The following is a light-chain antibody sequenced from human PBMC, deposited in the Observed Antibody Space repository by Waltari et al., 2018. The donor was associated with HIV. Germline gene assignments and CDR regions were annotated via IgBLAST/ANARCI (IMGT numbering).Light chain of an antibody. Sequence: QTVVNQDPSLTVSPGGTVTLTCASSTGTVTSDYYPNWCQQKPGQAPRVLIDSTSNKHSWTPARFSGSLLGGKAALTLSGVQPEDEAEYYCLLYYGGAQVFGGGTKLTVL. CDR2: STS. CDR3: LLYYGGAQV. CDR1: TGTVTSDYY. V-gene: IGLV7-43*01. J-gene: IGLJ3*02.